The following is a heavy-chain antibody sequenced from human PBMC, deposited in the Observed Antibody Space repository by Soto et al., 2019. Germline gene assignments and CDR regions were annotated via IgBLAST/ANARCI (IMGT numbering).Heavy chain of an antibody. J-gene: IGHJ4*02. Sequence: QVQLVQSGTEVKKPGASVKVSCKTSGYTFSNYGISWVRQAPGQGLEWMGWIGAFNGNTNYVEKFRDRVTMTTDTSMSTAYLELRSLRPDDTALYYCARDHWPSTSCSVENYFDYWGQGTLLTVSS. V-gene: IGHV1-18*01. CDR3: ARDHWPSTSCSVENYFDY. D-gene: IGHD2-2*01. CDR1: GYTFSNYG. CDR2: IGAFNGNT.